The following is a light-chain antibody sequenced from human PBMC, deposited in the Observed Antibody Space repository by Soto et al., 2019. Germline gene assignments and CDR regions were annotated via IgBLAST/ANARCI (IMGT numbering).Light chain of an antibody. CDR2: DAS. CDR3: QQSYTPPYT. CDR1: QSIGTS. V-gene: IGKV1-39*01. Sequence: DIQMTQSPSSLSASVGDRVTTTCRASQSIGTSLNWYHQKPGKAPNLLIYDASSLQSGVPSRVSGSGSGTDFTLTISCLQPEDFATYYCQQSYTPPYTFGQGTKLEIK. J-gene: IGKJ2*01.